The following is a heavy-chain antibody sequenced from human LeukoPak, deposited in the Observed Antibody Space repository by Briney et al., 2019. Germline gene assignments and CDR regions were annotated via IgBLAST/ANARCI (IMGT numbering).Heavy chain of an antibody. D-gene: IGHD2-15*01. V-gene: IGHV4-59*01. J-gene: IGHJ5*02. CDR1: GGSISSYY. Sequence: PSETLSLTCTVSGGSISSYYWSWIRQPPGKGLEWIGYIYYGGSTNYNPSPKSRVTISVDTSKNQFSLKLSSVTAADTAVYYCARDLDCSGGSCYGWFDPWGQGTLVTVSS. CDR2: IYYGGST. CDR3: ARDLDCSGGSCYGWFDP.